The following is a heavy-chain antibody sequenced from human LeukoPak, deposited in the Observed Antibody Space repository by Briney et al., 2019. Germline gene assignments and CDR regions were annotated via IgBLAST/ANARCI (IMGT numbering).Heavy chain of an antibody. CDR2: IFYSGST. Sequence: PSETLSLTCTVSGGSISTSNYYWGWIRQPPGKGLEWIGNIFYSGSTYYSPSLKSRVTISVDPSKNQFSLRLSYVTAADTAVYYCARGTGYVMEDYFDYWGQGTLVAVSS. J-gene: IGHJ4*02. CDR3: ARGTGYVMEDYFDY. CDR1: GGSISTSNYY. V-gene: IGHV4-39*07. D-gene: IGHD6-13*01.